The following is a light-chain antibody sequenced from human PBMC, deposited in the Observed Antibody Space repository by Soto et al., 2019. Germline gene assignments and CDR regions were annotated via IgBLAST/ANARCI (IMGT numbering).Light chain of an antibody. CDR2: SAS. J-gene: IGKJ4*01. CDR1: QGISSR. CDR3: QHAYILPPV. V-gene: IGKV1-12*01. Sequence: IEMTQSPSTVSASVGDRITITCRASQGISSRLAWYQQKPGKAPNLLIYSASILQSGVTNRFSGSGSGTYFTLTISSLQPEDFATYYWQHAYILPPVFGGGTKVDIK.